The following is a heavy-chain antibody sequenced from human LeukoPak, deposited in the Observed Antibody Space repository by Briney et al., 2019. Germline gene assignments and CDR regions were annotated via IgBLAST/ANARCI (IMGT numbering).Heavy chain of an antibody. CDR2: VYWNDDK. D-gene: IGHD2-8*01. J-gene: IGHJ4*02. CDR3: AHLNAVKWYYYDH. V-gene: IGHV2-5*01. CDR1: GFSLSGGAVA. Sequence: SGPTLVNPTETLTLTCTFSGFSLSGGAVAVGWIRQPPGKALEWLTHVYWNDDKRYSPSLESRLTITKDTSKNQVVLTMTNMDPVDTGTYYCAHLNAVKWYYYDHWGQGILVTVSS.